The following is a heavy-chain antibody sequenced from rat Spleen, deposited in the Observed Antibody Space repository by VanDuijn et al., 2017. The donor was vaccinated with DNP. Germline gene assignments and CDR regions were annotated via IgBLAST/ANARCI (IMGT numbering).Heavy chain of an antibody. V-gene: IGHV3-3*01. D-gene: IGHD5-1*01. CDR2: INNAGST. J-gene: IGHJ2*01. CDR3: AVQLGVFDY. CDR1: GFSITSNHK. Sequence: EVQLQESGPGLVKPSQSLSLTCSVTGFSITSNHKWSWIRKFPGNELEWMGYINNAGSTNYNPSLKSRFSITRDTSKNQFFLQVNAVDTEDTAIYYCAVQLGVFDYWGQGVMVTVSS.